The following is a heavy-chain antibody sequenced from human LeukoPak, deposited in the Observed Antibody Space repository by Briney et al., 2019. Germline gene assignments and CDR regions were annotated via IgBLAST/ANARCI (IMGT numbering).Heavy chain of an antibody. V-gene: IGHV4-34*01. D-gene: IGHD3-22*01. J-gene: IGHJ6*02. CDR1: GGSFSGYY. Sequence: PSETLSLTCAVYGGSFSGYYWSWIRQPPGKGLEWIGEINHSGSTNYNPSLKSRVTISVDTSKNQFSLKLSSVTAADTAVYYCARVSDYYDSSGYYSSYYGMDVWGQGTTVTVSS. CDR2: INHSGST. CDR3: ARVSDYYDSSGYYSSYYGMDV.